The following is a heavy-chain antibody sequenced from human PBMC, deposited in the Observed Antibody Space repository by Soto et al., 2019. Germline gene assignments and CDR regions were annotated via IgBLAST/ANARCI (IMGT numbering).Heavy chain of an antibody. CDR3: XRHYYDSSAYHFVGLDY. V-gene: IGHV4-30-4*01. D-gene: IGHD3-22*01. CDR1: GDSITNGNYY. CDR2: IYYSGST. Sequence: PSETLSLTCTVSGDSITNGNYYWSWIRQPPGKGLEWIGYIYYSGSTYSNPSLNGRLTMSVDTSTNQFSLKLSSVTAADTALYYCXRHYYDSSAYHFVGLDYWGQGTLVTVSS. J-gene: IGHJ4*02.